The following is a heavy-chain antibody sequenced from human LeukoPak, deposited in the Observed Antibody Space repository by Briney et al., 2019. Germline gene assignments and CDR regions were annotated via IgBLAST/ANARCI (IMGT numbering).Heavy chain of an antibody. V-gene: IGHV1-46*01. Sequence: ASVKVSCKASGYTFTNYYIHWVRQAPGQGLEWMGLINPGGGNTNYAQNFQGRVTMTRDTSTSTVYMELSSLRSGDTAVYYCARGIVVVPAAMVYWGQGTLVTVSS. J-gene: IGHJ4*02. CDR3: ARGIVVVPAAMVY. D-gene: IGHD2-2*01. CDR1: GYTFTNYY. CDR2: INPGGGNT.